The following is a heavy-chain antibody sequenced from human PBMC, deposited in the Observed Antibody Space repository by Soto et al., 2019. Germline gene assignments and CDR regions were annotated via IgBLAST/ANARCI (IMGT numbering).Heavy chain of an antibody. CDR1: GFTFSSYW. CDR3: ARAIPKFLAEFDG. J-gene: IGHJ4*02. V-gene: IGHV3-7*01. D-gene: IGHD3-3*01. Sequence: PGGSLRLSCAASGFTFSSYWMSWVRQAPGKGLEWVANIKQDGSEKYYVDSVKGRFTISRDNAKNSLYLQMNSLRAEDTAVYYCARAIPKFLAEFDGWGQGTLVTVFS. CDR2: IKQDGSEK.